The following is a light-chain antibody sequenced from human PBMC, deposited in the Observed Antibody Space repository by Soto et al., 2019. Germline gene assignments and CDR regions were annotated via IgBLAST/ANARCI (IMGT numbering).Light chain of an antibody. V-gene: IGKV3-20*01. J-gene: IGKJ1*01. CDR2: GAS. CDR1: QSFSSSS. Sequence: EIVLTQCPATLSLSPSERATLSCRASQSFSSSSLAWYQQKPGQAPRLLIYGASSRATGIPDRFSGSGSGTDFTLTISRLEPEDFAVHYCQQYDSSPRTFGQGTKVDIK. CDR3: QQYDSSPRT.